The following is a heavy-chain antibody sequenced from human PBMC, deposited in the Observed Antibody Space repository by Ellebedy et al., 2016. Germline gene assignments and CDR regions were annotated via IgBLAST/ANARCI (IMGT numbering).Heavy chain of an antibody. J-gene: IGHJ6*02. V-gene: IGHV3-43*01. CDR2: ISWDGGST. Sequence: GGSLRLSCAASGFTFDDYTMHWVRQAPGKGLEWVSLISWDGGSTYYADSVKGRFTISRDNSKNSLYLQMNSLRTEDTALYYCAKDIGYCSSTSCYGNGMDVWGQGTTVTVSS. CDR3: AKDIGYCSSTSCYGNGMDV. D-gene: IGHD2-2*01. CDR1: GFTFDDYT.